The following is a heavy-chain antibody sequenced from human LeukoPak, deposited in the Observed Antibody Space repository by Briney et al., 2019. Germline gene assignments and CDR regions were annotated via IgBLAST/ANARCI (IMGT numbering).Heavy chain of an antibody. V-gene: IGHV3-9*01. CDR2: ISWNSGSI. Sequence: GGSLRLSCAASGFTFDDYAMHWVRQAPGKGLEWVSGISWNSGSIGYADSVKGRFTISRHNSKNTLYLQMNSLRAEDTAVYYCAREEYWGQGTLVTVSS. CDR1: GFTFDDYA. CDR3: AREEY. J-gene: IGHJ4*02.